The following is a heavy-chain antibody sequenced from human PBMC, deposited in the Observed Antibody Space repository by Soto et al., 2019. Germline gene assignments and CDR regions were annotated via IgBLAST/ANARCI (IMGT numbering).Heavy chain of an antibody. CDR3: ARARYCSGGSCYGYFQH. D-gene: IGHD2-15*01. V-gene: IGHV1-69*13. Sequence: AAVQVSCKASRDTFSSYAISWVRQPPGQGLECMGGIIPIFGTANYAQKFQGRVTITAAESTSTAYMERSRLRSEDTAVYYGARARYCSGGSCYGYFQHWGQGILVTVSS. CDR1: RDTFSSYA. J-gene: IGHJ1*01. CDR2: IIPIFGTA.